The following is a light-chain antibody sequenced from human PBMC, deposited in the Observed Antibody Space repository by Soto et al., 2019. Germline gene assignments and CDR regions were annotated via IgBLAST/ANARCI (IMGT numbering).Light chain of an antibody. CDR1: QSVGHA. J-gene: IGKJ4*01. Sequence: EIVFTQSPATLSFSPGERATLSCRTSQSVGHALAWYQHKPGQAPRLLIYDASNRATGIPARFIGSGSGTDFTLTISSLQPEDSAVYYCQQRSYLFTFGGGTKVDIK. CDR2: DAS. V-gene: IGKV3-11*01. CDR3: QQRSYLFT.